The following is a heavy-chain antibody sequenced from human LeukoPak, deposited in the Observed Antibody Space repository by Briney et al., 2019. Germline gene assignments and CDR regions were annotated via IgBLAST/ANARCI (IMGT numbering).Heavy chain of an antibody. CDR3: ASYYYGSGSQDEYFDY. CDR1: DTSINTYY. V-gene: IGHV4-4*07. D-gene: IGHD3-10*01. CDR2: IYTTGTT. Sequence: PSETLSLTCTVSDTSINTYYWSWIRQPAGKGLEWIGHIYTTGTTNYNPSLKSRVTMSIDTSKNQFSLKLSSVTAADTAVYYCASYYYGSGSQDEYFDYWGQGTLVTVSS. J-gene: IGHJ4*02.